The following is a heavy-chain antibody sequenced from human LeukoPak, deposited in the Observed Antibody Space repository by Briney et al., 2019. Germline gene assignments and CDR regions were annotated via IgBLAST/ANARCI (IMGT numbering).Heavy chain of an antibody. CDR3: ATSVQRITMIVVYFDY. CDR2: FDPEDGET. D-gene: IGHD3-22*01. CDR1: GYTLTELS. V-gene: IGHV1-24*01. Sequence: ASVKVSCKVSGYTLTELSMHWVRQAPGKGLEWMGGFDPEDGETIYAQKFQGRVTMTEDTSTDTAYMGLSSLRSEDTAVYYCATSVQRITMIVVYFDYWGQGTLVTVSS. J-gene: IGHJ4*02.